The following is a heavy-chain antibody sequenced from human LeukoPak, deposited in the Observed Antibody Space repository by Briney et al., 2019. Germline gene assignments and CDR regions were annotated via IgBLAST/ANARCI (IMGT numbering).Heavy chain of an antibody. D-gene: IGHD1-26*01. V-gene: IGHV3-48*03. CDR2: ISSSGSTI. CDR3: ATTGRGSYYDY. CDR1: GFTFSSYE. J-gene: IGHJ4*02. Sequence: GGSLRLSCAASGFTFSSYEMNWVRQAPGKGLEWVSYISSSGSTIYYADSVKGRFTISRDNAKNSLYLQMNSLRADDTAVYYCATTGRGSYYDYWGQGTLVTVSS.